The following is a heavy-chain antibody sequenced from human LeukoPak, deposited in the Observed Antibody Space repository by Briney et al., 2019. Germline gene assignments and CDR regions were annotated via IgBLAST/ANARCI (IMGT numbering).Heavy chain of an antibody. D-gene: IGHD6-13*01. Sequence: GASVKVSCKASGGTFSSYAISWVRQAPGQGLEWMGRIIPIFGTANYAQKFQGRVTITTDESTSTAYMELSSLRSEDTAVYYCAGIAAAGTRPHYYFDCSGQGTLVTVSS. V-gene: IGHV1-69*05. CDR1: GGTFSSYA. J-gene: IGHJ4*02. CDR2: IIPIFGTA. CDR3: AGIAAAGTRPHYYFDC.